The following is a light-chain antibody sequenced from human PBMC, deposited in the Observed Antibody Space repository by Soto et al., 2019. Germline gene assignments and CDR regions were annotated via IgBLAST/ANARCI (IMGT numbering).Light chain of an antibody. CDR2: VNS. V-gene: IGLV1-40*01. CDR3: QSYDSSLSGSWV. CDR1: SSNIGAGYD. J-gene: IGLJ3*02. Sequence: QSVLTQPPSVSGAPGQRVTISCTGSSSNIGAGYDVHWYQHLPGTAPKLLIYVNSNRPSGVPDRFSGSKSGTSASLAITGLQAEDEADYFCQSYDSSLSGSWVFGGGTQLTVL.